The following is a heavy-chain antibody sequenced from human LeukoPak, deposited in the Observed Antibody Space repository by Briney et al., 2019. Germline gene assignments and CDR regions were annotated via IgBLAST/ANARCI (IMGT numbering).Heavy chain of an antibody. J-gene: IGHJ6*03. CDR1: GFTFDDYG. CDR3: AREENSGYYYYYYMDV. CDR2: INWNGGST. D-gene: IGHD6-19*01. Sequence: EGSLRLSCAASGFTFDDYGMNWVRQAPGKGLEWVSGINWNGGSTGYADSVKGRFTISRDNAKNSLYLQMNSLRAEDTALYYCAREENSGYYYYYYMDVWGKGTTVTVSS. V-gene: IGHV3-20*04.